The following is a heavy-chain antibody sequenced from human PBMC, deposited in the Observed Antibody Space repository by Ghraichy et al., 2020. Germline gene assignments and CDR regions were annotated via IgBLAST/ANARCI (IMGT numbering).Heavy chain of an antibody. V-gene: IGHV3-30*18. Sequence: GESLNISCEVSGFPFSSYGMHWVRQAPGKGLEWVAFISYGGTEKYYADSVKGRFAISRDTPRNTLFLQMNSLRGDDTAVYYCAKEGYHQWNYDNALDVWGQGTMVSVSS. CDR1: GFPFSSYG. CDR3: AKEGYHQWNYDNALDV. D-gene: IGHD1-7*01. J-gene: IGHJ3*01. CDR2: ISYGGTEK.